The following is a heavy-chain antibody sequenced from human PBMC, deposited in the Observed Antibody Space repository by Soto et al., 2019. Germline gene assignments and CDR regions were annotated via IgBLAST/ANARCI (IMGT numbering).Heavy chain of an antibody. CDR3: ARDLETYYYDSSGYHFDY. CDR2: INPSGGST. CDR1: GYTFTSYY. J-gene: IGHJ4*02. V-gene: IGHV1-46*01. D-gene: IGHD3-22*01. Sequence: QVQLVQSGAEVKKPGASVKVSCKASGYTFTSYYMHWVRQAPGQGLEWMGIINPSGGSTSYAQKFQGRVTMPRDTSTSTVYMELSSLRSEDTAVYYCARDLETYYYDSSGYHFDYWGQGTLVTVSS.